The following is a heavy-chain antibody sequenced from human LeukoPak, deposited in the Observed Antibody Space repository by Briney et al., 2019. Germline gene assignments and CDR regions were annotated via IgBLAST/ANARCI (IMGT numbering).Heavy chain of an antibody. CDR2: IYYSGST. V-gene: IGHV4-59*01. Sequence: SETLSLTCTVSGGSISNYYWSWIRQPPGKVLEWIGYIYYSGSTNYNPSLKSRVTISVDTSKNQFSLKLSSVTAADTAVYYCARDRASGWFLWGQGTLVTVSS. D-gene: IGHD6-19*01. CDR3: ARDRASGWFL. J-gene: IGHJ4*02. CDR1: GGSISNYY.